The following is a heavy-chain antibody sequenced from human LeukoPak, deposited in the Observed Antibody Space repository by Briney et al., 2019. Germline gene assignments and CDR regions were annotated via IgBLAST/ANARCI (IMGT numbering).Heavy chain of an antibody. J-gene: IGHJ5*01. CDR3: VRDWDHFDFDS. CDR2: IMGDGSHT. V-gene: IGHV3-74*01. D-gene: IGHD3-9*01. CDR1: GFTFSNYW. Sequence: GGSLRLSCAASGFTFSNYWMHWVRHAPGKGLVWVSRIMGDGSHTIYADSVKGRFTISRDNAKNTLYLQMKSLRAEDTAVYYCVRDWDHFDFDSWGLGTLVTVSS.